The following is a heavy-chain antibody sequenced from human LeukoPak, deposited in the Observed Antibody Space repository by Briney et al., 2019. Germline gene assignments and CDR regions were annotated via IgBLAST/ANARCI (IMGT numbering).Heavy chain of an antibody. CDR1: GFTFSDYW. V-gene: IGHV3-74*01. D-gene: IGHD1-26*01. CDR2: INTDGSIT. J-gene: IGHJ4*02. CDR3: ARDHRVAGATGSSDY. Sequence: GGSLRLSCAASGFTFSDYWIHWVRQAPGKGLVWVSRINTDGSITNYADSVKGRFSISRDNAKDTLYLQMSSLRAEDTAVYYCARDHRVAGATGSSDYWGQGTLVTVSS.